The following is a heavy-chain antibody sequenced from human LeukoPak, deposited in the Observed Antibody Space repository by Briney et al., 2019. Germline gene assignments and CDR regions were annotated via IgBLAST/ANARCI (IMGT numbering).Heavy chain of an antibody. V-gene: IGHV4-39*07. D-gene: IGHD6-13*01. Sequence: KPSETLSLTCTVPGGSISSSSYYWGWIRQPPGKGLEWIGSIYYSGSTYYNPSLKSRVTISVDTSKNQFSLMLSSVTAADTAVYYCARTGGSSGWLYYYYYYMDVWGKGTTVTVSS. CDR2: IYYSGST. CDR1: GGSISSSSYY. J-gene: IGHJ6*03. CDR3: ARTGGSSGWLYYYYYYMDV.